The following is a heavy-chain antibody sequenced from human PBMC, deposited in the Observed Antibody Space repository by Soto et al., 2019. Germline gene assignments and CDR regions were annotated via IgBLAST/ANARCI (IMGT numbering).Heavy chain of an antibody. V-gene: IGHV1-18*01. J-gene: IGHJ4*02. CDR3: ARDSGTDLNVPGAAFDY. Sequence: ASVKVSCKTSNYPFSSYGISWVRQAPGQGLEWMGWISVYNDITEYAQKLRGRVTMTTDTSTNTAFMELRSLTSDDTAVYYCARDSGTDLNVPGAAFDYWGQGTPVTVSS. CDR2: ISVYNDIT. D-gene: IGHD6-13*01. CDR1: NYPFSSYG.